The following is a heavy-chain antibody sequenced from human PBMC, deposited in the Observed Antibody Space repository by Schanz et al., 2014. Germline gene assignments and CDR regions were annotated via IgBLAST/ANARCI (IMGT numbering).Heavy chain of an antibody. CDR2: INHGGST. CDR3: ARDSLRGATGGYGMDV. J-gene: IGHJ6*02. V-gene: IGHV4-59*12. D-gene: IGHD2-8*02. CDR1: GGSIRSYF. Sequence: QVQLQESGPGLLKPSETLSLTCTVSGGSIRSYFWSWIRQPPGKGLEWIAEINHGGSTNYNPSLKSRVTISVDKSKNQFSLKVRSVTAADTAVYYCARDSLRGATGGYGMDVWGQGTTVTVSS.